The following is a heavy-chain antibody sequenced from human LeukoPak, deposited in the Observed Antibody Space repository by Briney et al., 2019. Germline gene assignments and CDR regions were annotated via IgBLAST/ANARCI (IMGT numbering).Heavy chain of an antibody. CDR2: IDQDKTAL. CDR3: ARLKDYRTVHDY. J-gene: IGHJ4*02. D-gene: IGHD4-11*01. Sequence: GGSLRLSCEASGFTFNSHWMSWVRQAPGEGLEWVASIDQDKTALRYVDSVRGRFTISRDNARSLLYLEMSSLRAEDTAVYFCARLKDYRTVHDYWGPGTLVTVSS. V-gene: IGHV3-7*02. CDR1: GFTFNSHW.